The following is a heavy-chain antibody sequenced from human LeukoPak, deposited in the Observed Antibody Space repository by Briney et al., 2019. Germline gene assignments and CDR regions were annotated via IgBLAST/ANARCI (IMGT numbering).Heavy chain of an antibody. CDR1: GFTFSDYY. J-gene: IGHJ4*02. CDR2: ISSSGSTI. Sequence: GGSLRLSCVASGFTFSDYYMSWIRQAPGKGLEWVSYISSSGSTIYYADSVKGRFTISRDNAKDSLFLQMNSLRAEDTAVYYCARDIPARGYCSGGSCYSTPYYWGQGTLVTVSS. D-gene: IGHD2-15*01. CDR3: ARDIPARGYCSGGSCYSTPYY. V-gene: IGHV3-11*04.